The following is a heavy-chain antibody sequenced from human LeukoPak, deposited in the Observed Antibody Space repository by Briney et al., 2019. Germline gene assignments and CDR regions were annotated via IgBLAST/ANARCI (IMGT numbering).Heavy chain of an antibody. CDR2: IKQDGSEK. D-gene: IGHD3-3*01. CDR1: GFTFSSYW. CDR3: ARVQVITIFGVVIMSSFDY. J-gene: IGHJ4*02. V-gene: IGHV3-7*01. Sequence: TGGSLRLSCAASGFTFSSYWMSWVRQAPGKGLEWVANIKQDGSEKYYVDSVKGRFTISRDNAKNSLYLQMNSLRAEDTAVYYCARVQVITIFGVVIMSSFDYWGQGTLVTVSS.